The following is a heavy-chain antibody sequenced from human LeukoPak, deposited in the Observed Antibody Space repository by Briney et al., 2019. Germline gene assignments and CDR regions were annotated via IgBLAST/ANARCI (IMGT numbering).Heavy chain of an antibody. CDR2: ITPGDPDI. V-gene: IGHV5-51*01. CDR1: GYSLTTYW. CDR3: ARHGNWGPLDL. Sequence: GESLKISCEGSGYSLTTYWIAWVRRMPGKGLEWMGMITPGDPDIRYSPSFQGQVTFSADSSITTAYLQWSSLKASDTAMYYCARHGNWGPLDLWGQGTLVTVSS. D-gene: IGHD3-16*01. J-gene: IGHJ4*02.